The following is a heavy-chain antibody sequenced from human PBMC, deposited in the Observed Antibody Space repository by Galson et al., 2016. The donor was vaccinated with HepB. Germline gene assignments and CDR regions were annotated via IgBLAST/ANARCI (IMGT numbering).Heavy chain of an antibody. CDR2: ITSTSSYI. D-gene: IGHD4-17*01. Sequence: LRLSCAASGFTFSSYSMNWVRQAPGKGLEWVSSITSTSSYIYYADSVKGRFTISRDNAKNSLYLQMNSLRAEDTAVYYCARLMTTVTTARDYYYGMDVWGQGTTVTVSS. V-gene: IGHV3-21*01. CDR1: GFTFSSYS. CDR3: ARLMTTVTTARDYYYGMDV. J-gene: IGHJ6*02.